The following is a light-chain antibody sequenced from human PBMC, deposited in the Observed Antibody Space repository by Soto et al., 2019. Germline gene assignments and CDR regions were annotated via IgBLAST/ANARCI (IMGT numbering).Light chain of an antibody. Sequence: DIQMTQSPSSVSASVGDRVTITCRASQDIRTWLAWYQQKPGKAPKLLIYVSSSLQSRVPSRFSGSGYGTDFTLTISSLQPEDFATYYCQQANSFPFTFGPGTKVDLK. CDR1: QDIRTW. V-gene: IGKV1-12*02. J-gene: IGKJ3*01. CDR3: QQANSFPFT. CDR2: VSS.